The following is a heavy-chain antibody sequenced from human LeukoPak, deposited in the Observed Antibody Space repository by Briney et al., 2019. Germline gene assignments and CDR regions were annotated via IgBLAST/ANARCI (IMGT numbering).Heavy chain of an antibody. CDR2: IYYSGST. CDR3: ARVFEMATIRKLYYTDE. Sequence: PSETLSPTCSVSGGSIGRSSYFWGWIRQPPGKGPEWIGSIYYSGSTYYNPSLRRRVTISVDPSKNQLSTKFSSVTAADTAIYYCARVFEMATIRKLYYTDEWGEGTLVTVSS. CDR1: GGSIGRSSYF. D-gene: IGHD5-24*01. J-gene: IGHJ4*02. V-gene: IGHV4-39*01.